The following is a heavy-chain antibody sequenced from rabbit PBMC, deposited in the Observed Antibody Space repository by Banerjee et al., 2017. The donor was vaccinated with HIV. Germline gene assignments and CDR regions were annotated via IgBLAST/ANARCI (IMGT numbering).Heavy chain of an antibody. J-gene: IGHJ6*01. CDR3: ARDLIGGSYVGVGDTR. CDR1: GFDLSSYC. CDR2: IGTGSSGST. Sequence: QSLEESGGDLVKPGASLTLTCTASGFDLSSYCMCWVRQAPGKGLEWIACIGTGSSGSTYYASWAKGRFTISKTSSTTVTLQMTSLTVADTATYFCARDLIGGSYVGVGDTRWGQGTLVTVS. D-gene: IGHD8-1*01. V-gene: IGHV1S40*01.